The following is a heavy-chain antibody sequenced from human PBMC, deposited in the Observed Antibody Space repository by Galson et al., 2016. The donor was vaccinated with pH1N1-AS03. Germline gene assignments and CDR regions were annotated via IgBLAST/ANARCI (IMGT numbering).Heavy chain of an antibody. CDR2: IYPGNSDS. CDR3: ARPRLNYFDN. V-gene: IGHV5-51*03. D-gene: IGHD3-16*01. Sequence: QSGAEVKKPGESLKISCKGSGYRFTYWIGWVRQMPGKGLEWMGIIYPGNSDSRYNKSFQGQVTISADTSISTVYLQWSSLQASDTAMYYCARPRLNYFDNWGQGTLVTVSS. CDR1: GYRFTYW. J-gene: IGHJ4*02.